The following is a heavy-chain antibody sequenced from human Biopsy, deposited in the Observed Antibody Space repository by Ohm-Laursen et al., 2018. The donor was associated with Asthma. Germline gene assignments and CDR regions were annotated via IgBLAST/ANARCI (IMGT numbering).Heavy chain of an antibody. CDR3: ARGSSSRLSQWEILVSGGKRAHSYYGMDV. V-gene: IGHV4-34*01. Sequence: SQTLSLTCAVYGGSFSSNYWSWIRQTPGKGLEWLGDTHHSGYTHFNPSLRSRLTFSVDTSKNQFSLRLPSLTAADTAVYYCARGSSSRLSQWEILVSGGKRAHSYYGMDVWGQGTTVTVSS. D-gene: IGHD1-26*01. CDR2: THHSGYT. J-gene: IGHJ6*02. CDR1: GGSFSSNY.